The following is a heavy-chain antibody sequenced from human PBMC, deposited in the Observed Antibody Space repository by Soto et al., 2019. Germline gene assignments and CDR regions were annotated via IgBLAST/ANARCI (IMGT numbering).Heavy chain of an antibody. V-gene: IGHV2-5*02. CDR3: AHRPYDFWSGHEGYYFDH. CDR1: GFSLSSSGVG. J-gene: IGHJ4*02. D-gene: IGHD3-3*01. Sequence: QITLKESGPTLVKPTQTLTLTCTFSGFSLSSSGVGVGWIRQPPGKALEWLALIYWDGDKRYSPSLKRRLTITKDTSKNQVVLTMTDMDPVDTATYYCAHRPYDFWSGHEGYYFDHWGQGTLVTVSS. CDR2: IYWDGDK.